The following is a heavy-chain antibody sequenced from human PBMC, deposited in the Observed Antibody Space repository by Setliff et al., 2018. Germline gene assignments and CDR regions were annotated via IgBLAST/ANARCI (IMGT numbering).Heavy chain of an antibody. J-gene: IGHJ3*01. Sequence: GGSLRLSCAASGFTFSNYSMNWVRQAPGKGLEWAGRIKSYGSGGTIDYAAPVEGRFTISRDDSKNTVYLQMSSLKIEDTAVYYCVHNADFIGTFNTWGQGTMVTVSS. CDR3: VHNADFIGTFNT. CDR1: GFTFSNYS. CDR2: IKSYGSGGTI. D-gene: IGHD2-8*01. V-gene: IGHV3-15*01.